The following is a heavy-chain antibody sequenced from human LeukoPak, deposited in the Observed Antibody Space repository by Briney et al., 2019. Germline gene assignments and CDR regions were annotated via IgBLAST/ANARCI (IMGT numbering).Heavy chain of an antibody. V-gene: IGHV5-51*01. J-gene: IGHJ6*02. Sequence: NRGESLKISCKGSGYSFTSYWIGWVRQMPGKGLEWMGIIYPGDSDTRYSPSFQGQVTISADKSISTSYLQWSSLKASDTAMFYCARKPTPIYGDHFYYFGMDVWGQGTTVTVSS. D-gene: IGHD4-17*01. CDR2: IYPGDSDT. CDR1: GYSFTSYW. CDR3: ARKPTPIYGDHFYYFGMDV.